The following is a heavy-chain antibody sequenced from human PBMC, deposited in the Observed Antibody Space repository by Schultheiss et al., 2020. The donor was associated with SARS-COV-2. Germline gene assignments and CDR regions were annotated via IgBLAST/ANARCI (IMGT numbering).Heavy chain of an antibody. CDR3: ARAFRDGYGLSDY. D-gene: IGHD5-24*01. Sequence: GGSLRLSCAASGFAFSDYYMSWIRQAPGKGLEWVAVISYDGSNKYYADSVKGRFTISRDNSKHMLYLQMNSLRAEDTAVYYCARAFRDGYGLSDYWGQGTLVTVSS. CDR1: GFAFSDYY. CDR2: ISYDGSNK. V-gene: IGHV3-30*03. J-gene: IGHJ4*02.